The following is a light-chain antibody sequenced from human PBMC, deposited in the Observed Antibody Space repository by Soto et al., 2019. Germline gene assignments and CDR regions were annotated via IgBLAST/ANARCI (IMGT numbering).Light chain of an antibody. CDR3: QQYGNSPWT. J-gene: IGKJ1*01. V-gene: IGKV3-20*01. Sequence: EIVLTQSPGSLSLSPGERATLSCRASQSVSSNYLAWYQQKPGQAPRVLIYGASSRATGIPDRFSGSGSGTDFTLTISRLEPEDFAVYYCQQYGNSPWTFGQGTKVDIK. CDR2: GAS. CDR1: QSVSSNY.